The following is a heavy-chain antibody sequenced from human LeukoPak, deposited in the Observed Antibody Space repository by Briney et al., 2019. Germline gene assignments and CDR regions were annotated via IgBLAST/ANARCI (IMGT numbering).Heavy chain of an antibody. CDR1: GGTFSSYA. D-gene: IGHD3-16*01. V-gene: IGHV1-69*04. Sequence: ASVTVSCKASGGTFSSYAISWVRQAPGQGLEWMGRIIPILGIANYAQKFQGRVTITADKSTSTAYMELSSLRSEDTAAYYCASYMITFGGVPYYFDYWGQGTLVTVSS. CDR2: IIPILGIA. CDR3: ASYMITFGGVPYYFDY. J-gene: IGHJ4*02.